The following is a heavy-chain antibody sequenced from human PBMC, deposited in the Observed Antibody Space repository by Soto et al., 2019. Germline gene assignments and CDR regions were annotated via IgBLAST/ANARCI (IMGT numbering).Heavy chain of an antibody. J-gene: IGHJ4*02. V-gene: IGHV1-46*01. CDR3: ATAPTVTTNNFDY. Sequence: QVQLVQSGAVVKKPGASVKVSCKASGYTFTSYYMHWVRQAPGQGLEWMGIINPSGGSTSYAQNFQGRVTMTRDTSTNIVYMELSSLRSEDTAVYYCATAPTVTTNNFDYWGQGTLVTVSS. CDR1: GYTFTSYY. CDR2: INPSGGST. D-gene: IGHD4-17*01.